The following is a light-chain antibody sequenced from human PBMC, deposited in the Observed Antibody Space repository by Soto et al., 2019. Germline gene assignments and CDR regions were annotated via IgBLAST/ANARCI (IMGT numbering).Light chain of an antibody. Sequence: EIVLTQSPGTLSLSPGERATLSCRASQSVNSNYLAWYQQKPGQSPRLLMYGASSRATGIPDRFSGSGSGKDFTITISRLEPEDFAVYYCQQYDTSPRTFGQGTKVEIK. J-gene: IGKJ1*01. CDR2: GAS. V-gene: IGKV3-20*01. CDR3: QQYDTSPRT. CDR1: QSVNSNY.